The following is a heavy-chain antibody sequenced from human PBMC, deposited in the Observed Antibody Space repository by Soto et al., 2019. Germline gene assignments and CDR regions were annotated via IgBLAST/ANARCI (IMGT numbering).Heavy chain of an antibody. CDR2: VNHSGST. CDR3: ARSIPRMWIQLEVYFDY. D-gene: IGHD5-18*01. CDR1: GGSFSGYY. V-gene: IGHV4-34*01. J-gene: IGHJ4*02. Sequence: SETLSLTCAVYGGSFSGYYWSWVRQPPGKGLECIGEVNHSGSTNYNPSLKSRVTISVDTSNNQFSLKLSSVTAADTAVYYCARSIPRMWIQLEVYFDYWGQGTLVTVSS.